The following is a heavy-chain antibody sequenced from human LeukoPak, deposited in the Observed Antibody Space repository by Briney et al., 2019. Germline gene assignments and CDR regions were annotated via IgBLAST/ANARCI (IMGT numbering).Heavy chain of an antibody. CDR3: ARGEWVRGVIISPYYYYYMDV. D-gene: IGHD3-10*01. Sequence: SETLSLTCTVSGGSISSYYWSWIRQPAGKGLEWIGRIYTSGSTNYNPSLKSRVTMSVDTSKNQFSLKLSSVTAADTAVYYCARGEWVRGVIISPYYYYYMDVWGKGTTVTVSS. V-gene: IGHV4-4*07. CDR2: IYTSGST. CDR1: GGSISSYY. J-gene: IGHJ6*03.